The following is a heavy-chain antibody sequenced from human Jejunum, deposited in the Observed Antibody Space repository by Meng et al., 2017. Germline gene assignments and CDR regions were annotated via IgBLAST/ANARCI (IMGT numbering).Heavy chain of an antibody. CDR2: IKEDGGEK. CDR3: ARDVWGGAFEV. D-gene: IGHD3-16*01. Sequence: GESLKISCAASGFTFSSYWMSWVRQAPGKGLEWVANIKEDGGEKFYVDSVKGRFTISRDNAKNSLYLQMNSLRAEDTAVYYCARDVWGGAFEVWGQGTMVTVSS. J-gene: IGHJ3*01. V-gene: IGHV3-7*01. CDR1: GFTFSSYW.